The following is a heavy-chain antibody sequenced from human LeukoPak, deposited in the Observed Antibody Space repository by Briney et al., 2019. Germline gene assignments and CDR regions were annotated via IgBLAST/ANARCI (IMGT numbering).Heavy chain of an antibody. CDR2: IIPIFGTA. CDR1: GGTFSSYA. J-gene: IGHJ3*02. D-gene: IGHD6-13*01. V-gene: IGHV1-69*13. CDR3: ARDHSSSWYWDAFDI. Sequence: SVKVSCKASGGTFSSYAISWVRQAPGQGLEWMGGIIPIFGTANYAQKFQGRVTITADESTSTAYMELSSLRSEDTAVYYCARDHSSSWYWDAFDIWGQGTMVTVSS.